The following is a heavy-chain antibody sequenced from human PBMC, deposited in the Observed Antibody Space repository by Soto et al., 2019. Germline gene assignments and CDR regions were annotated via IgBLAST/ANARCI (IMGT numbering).Heavy chain of an antibody. Sequence: EVQLAESGGGMVQPGGSLRLSCVASGFTFSSYDMHWVRQAPGKGLEYVSSISSNGGTTYYGNSVKGRFTISRDNSKNTLYLQMGSLRAEDMAVYYCVRRVSGSYDYWGQGTLVIVSS. D-gene: IGHD1-26*01. CDR2: ISSNGGTT. V-gene: IGHV3-64*01. J-gene: IGHJ4*02. CDR3: VRRVSGSYDY. CDR1: GFTFSSYD.